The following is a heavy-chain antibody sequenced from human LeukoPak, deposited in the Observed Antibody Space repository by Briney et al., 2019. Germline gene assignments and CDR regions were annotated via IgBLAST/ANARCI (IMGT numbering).Heavy chain of an antibody. CDR1: GGSFNGYY. CDR3: ARDGSVGGYYYYYMDV. Sequence: SETLSLTCAVYGGSFNGYYWSWIRQPPGKGLEWIGEINHSGSTNYNPSLKSRVTISVDTSKSQFSLKLSSVTAADTAVYYCARDGSVGGYYYYYMDVWGKGTTVTVSS. V-gene: IGHV4-34*01. CDR2: INHSGST. J-gene: IGHJ6*03. D-gene: IGHD1-26*01.